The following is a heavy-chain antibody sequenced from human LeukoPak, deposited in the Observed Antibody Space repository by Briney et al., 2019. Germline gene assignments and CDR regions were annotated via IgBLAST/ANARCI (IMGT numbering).Heavy chain of an antibody. D-gene: IGHD6-13*01. CDR3: ARATNGITAAGTGWPYDGFDV. Sequence: GGSLRLSCAASGIPFRNHYISWIRQAPGKGLEWVSYISDSGNTIYYAESVKGRFTISRDKDSLYLQMNSLRAEDTAVYYCARATNGITAAGTGWPYDGFDVWGQGTMVTVSS. CDR2: ISDSGNTI. J-gene: IGHJ3*01. V-gene: IGHV3-11*01. CDR1: GIPFRNHY.